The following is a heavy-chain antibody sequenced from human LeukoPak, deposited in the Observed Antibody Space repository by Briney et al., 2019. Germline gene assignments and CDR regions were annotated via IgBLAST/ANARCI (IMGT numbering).Heavy chain of an antibody. CDR1: GFTFSSYE. D-gene: IGHD3-22*01. CDR2: ISSSGSTI. CDR3: AELGITMIEGV. J-gene: IGHJ6*04. Sequence: GGSLRLSCAASGFTFSSYEMNWVRRAPGKGLEWVSYISSSGSTIYYADSVKGRFTISRDNAKNSLYLQMNSLRAEDTAVYYCAELGITMIEGVWGKGTTVTVSS. V-gene: IGHV3-48*03.